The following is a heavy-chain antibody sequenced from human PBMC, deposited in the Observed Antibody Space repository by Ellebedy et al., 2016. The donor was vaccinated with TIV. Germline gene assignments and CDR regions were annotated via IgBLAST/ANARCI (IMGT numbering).Heavy chain of an antibody. V-gene: IGHV3-30-3*01. CDR2: ISFDGSNK. CDR1: GFTFSSYA. CDR3: ARGEQRWLQLFDF. Sequence: GGSLRLXCAASGFTFSSYAMHWVRQAPGKGLEWVAVISFDGSNKYYSDSVKGRFTISRDNSKNTLYLQMNSLRAEDTAVYYCARGEQRWLQLFDFWGQGSLVTVSS. D-gene: IGHD5-24*01. J-gene: IGHJ4*02.